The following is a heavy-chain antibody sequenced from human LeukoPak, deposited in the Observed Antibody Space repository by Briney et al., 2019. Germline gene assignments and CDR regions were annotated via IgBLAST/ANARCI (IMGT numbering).Heavy chain of an antibody. Sequence: GRSLRLSCAASGFTFSSYGMHWVRQAPGKGLEWVAVIWFDGSNRDYADSVKGRFTISRDNSKNTLYLQMNSLRAEDTAVYYCARDLWAQKLPHRYFDYWGQGTLVTVSS. CDR2: IWFDGSNR. D-gene: IGHD6-13*01. CDR1: GFTFSSYG. J-gene: IGHJ4*02. V-gene: IGHV3-33*01. CDR3: ARDLWAQKLPHRYFDY.